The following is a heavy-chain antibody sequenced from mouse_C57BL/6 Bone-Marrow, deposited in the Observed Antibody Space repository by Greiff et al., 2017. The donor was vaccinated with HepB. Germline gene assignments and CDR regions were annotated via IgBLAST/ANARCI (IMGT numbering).Heavy chain of an antibody. CDR3: ARKFITTDGFAY. CDR1: GFTFSDYG. V-gene: IGHV5-17*01. CDR2: ISSGSSTI. J-gene: IGHJ3*01. Sequence: EVHLVESGGGLVKPGGSLKLSCAASGFTFSDYGMHWVRQAPEKGLEWVAYISSGSSTIYYADTVKGRFTISRDNAKNTLFLQMTSLRSEDTAMYYCARKFITTDGFAYWGQGTLVTVSA. D-gene: IGHD1-1*01.